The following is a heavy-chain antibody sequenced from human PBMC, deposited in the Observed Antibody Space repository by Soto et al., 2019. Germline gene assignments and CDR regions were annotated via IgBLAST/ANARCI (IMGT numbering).Heavy chain of an antibody. Sequence: GGSLRLSCAASGFTFSSYGMHWVRQAPGKGLEWVAVISYDGSNKYYADSVKGRFTISRDNSKNTLYLQMNSLRAEDTAVYYCAKVRGSSAVHRPIDYWGQGTLVTVSS. CDR2: ISYDGSNK. D-gene: IGHD1-26*01. J-gene: IGHJ4*02. CDR1: GFTFSSYG. CDR3: AKVRGSSAVHRPIDY. V-gene: IGHV3-30*18.